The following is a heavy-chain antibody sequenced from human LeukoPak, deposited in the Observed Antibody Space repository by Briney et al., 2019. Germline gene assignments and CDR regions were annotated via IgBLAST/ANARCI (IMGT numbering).Heavy chain of an antibody. CDR3: ARDGSYQLLPTYNWFDP. V-gene: IGHV3-48*04. J-gene: IGHJ5*02. CDR1: GFTFSSYS. CDR2: ISSSSSTI. Sequence: GGSLRLSCAASGFTFSSYSMNWVRQAPGKGLEWVSYISSSSSTIYYADSVKGRFTISRDNAKNSLYLQMNSLRAEDTAVYYCARDGSYQLLPTYNWFDPWGQGTLVTVSS. D-gene: IGHD2-2*01.